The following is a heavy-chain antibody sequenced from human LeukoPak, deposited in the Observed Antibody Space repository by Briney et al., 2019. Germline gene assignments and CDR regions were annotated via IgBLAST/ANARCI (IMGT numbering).Heavy chain of an antibody. CDR2: IRYDGSNK. CDR3: ARDTVGATDY. CDR1: GFTFSSCG. Sequence: GGSLRLSCAASGFTFSSCGMHWVRQAPGKGLEWVAFIRYDGSNKYYADSVKGRFTISRDNAKNSLYLQMNSLRADDTALYYCARDTVGATDYWGQGTLVTVSS. D-gene: IGHD1-26*01. J-gene: IGHJ4*02. V-gene: IGHV3-30*02.